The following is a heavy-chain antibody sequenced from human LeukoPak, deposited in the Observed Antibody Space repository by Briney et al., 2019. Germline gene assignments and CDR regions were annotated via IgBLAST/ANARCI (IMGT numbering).Heavy chain of an antibody. V-gene: IGHV3-23*01. CDR1: GFTFGNYA. J-gene: IGHJ4*02. Sequence: GGSLRLSCEASGFTFGNYALNWVRQAPGKGLEWVSSISAGGGSAYYADSVRGRFTVSRDPSKNTLYLQMNSLRVADAAVYYCAKSPTGTRSFADFWGQGTLVTVSS. CDR2: ISAGGGSA. CDR3: AKSPTGTRSFADF. D-gene: IGHD1-1*01.